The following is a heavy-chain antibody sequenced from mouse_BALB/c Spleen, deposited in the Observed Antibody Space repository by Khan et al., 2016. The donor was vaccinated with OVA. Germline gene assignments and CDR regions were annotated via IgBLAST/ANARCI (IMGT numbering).Heavy chain of an antibody. CDR2: IGPGSSNA. Sequence: DLVKPGASVKLSCKASGYTFTSYWINWIKQRPGQGLEWIGRIGPGSSNAYYNDMFEGKATLPVDTSSNTAYIQLSSLSSEDSAVYFCASENYYGRSCYAMDYWGQGTSVTVSA. CDR3: ASENYYGRSCYAMDY. J-gene: IGHJ4*01. D-gene: IGHD1-1*01. V-gene: IGHV1S41*01. CDR1: GYTFTSYW.